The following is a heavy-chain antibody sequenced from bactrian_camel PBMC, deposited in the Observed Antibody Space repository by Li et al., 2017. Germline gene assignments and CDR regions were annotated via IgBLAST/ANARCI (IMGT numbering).Heavy chain of an antibody. D-gene: IGHD2*01. CDR2: THSDGTP. CDR3: ATNKPPCYYSETLAAQADDFNH. Sequence: HVQLVESGGGSVQAGGSLRLSCVASGYTYCMARFRQAPGKEREADAGTHSDGTPIYAHDVQGRFIVSKDSAKNTFELQMNNLKPEDTAMYYCATNKPPCYYSETLAAQADDFNHWGQGTQVTVS. CDR1: GYTYC. J-gene: IGHJ4*01. V-gene: IGHV3S55*01.